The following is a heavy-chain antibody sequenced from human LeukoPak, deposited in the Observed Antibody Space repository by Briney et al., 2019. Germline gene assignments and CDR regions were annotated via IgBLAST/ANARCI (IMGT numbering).Heavy chain of an antibody. J-gene: IGHJ4*02. CDR2: IKSKTDGGTT. Sequence: GGSLRLSCAASGFTFSNAWMSWVRQAPGKGLEWVGRIKSKTDGGTTDYAAPVKGRFTISRDDSKNTLYLQMNSLKTEDTAVYYCPTTLKGEERMVRGVIIIIPPLDYWGQGTLVTVSS. D-gene: IGHD3-10*01. CDR1: GFTFSNAW. V-gene: IGHV3-15*01. CDR3: PTTLKGEERMVRGVIIIIPPLDY.